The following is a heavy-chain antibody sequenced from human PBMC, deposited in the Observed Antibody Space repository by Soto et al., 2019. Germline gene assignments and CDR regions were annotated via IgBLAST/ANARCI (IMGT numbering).Heavy chain of an antibody. D-gene: IGHD3-10*01. CDR2: IYNDGTT. CDR3: VRPLPSGRNYGMDV. Sequence: EVQLVESGGGLIQPGGSLRLSCTASGLSVRNNYMSWVRQAPGMGLEWVSVIYNDGTTYYADSVKGRFTISRDTSKNTPSLQTDSLRAEDTAVYYCVRPLPSGRNYGMDVWAQGTTVTVSS. V-gene: IGHV3-53*01. J-gene: IGHJ6*02. CDR1: GLSVRNNY.